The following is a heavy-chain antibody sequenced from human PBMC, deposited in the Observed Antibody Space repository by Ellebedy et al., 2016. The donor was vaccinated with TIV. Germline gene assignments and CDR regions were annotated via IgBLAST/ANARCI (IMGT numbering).Heavy chain of an antibody. Sequence: ASVKVSXXASGYTFTGYYMHWVRQAPGQGLEWMGWINPNSGGTNYAQKFQGRVTMTRDTSISTAYMELSRLRSDDTAVYYCARGGIAARRSLLDYWGQGTLVTVSS. CDR3: ARGGIAARRSLLDY. CDR1: GYTFTGYY. J-gene: IGHJ4*02. D-gene: IGHD6-6*01. CDR2: INPNSGGT. V-gene: IGHV1-2*02.